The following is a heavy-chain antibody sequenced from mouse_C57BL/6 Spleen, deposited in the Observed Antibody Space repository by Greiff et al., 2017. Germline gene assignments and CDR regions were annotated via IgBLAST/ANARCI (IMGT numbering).Heavy chain of an antibody. Sequence: QVQLKQPGAELVKPGASVKLSCKASGYTFTSYWMHWVKQRPGQGLEWIGMIQPNSGSTNYNEKFKGKATLTVDKSSSTAYMQLSSLTSEDSAVYYCARFGNHEDYWGQGTTLTVSS. D-gene: IGHD2-1*01. CDR1: GYTFTSYW. CDR3: ARFGNHEDY. V-gene: IGHV1-64*01. J-gene: IGHJ2*01. CDR2: IQPNSGST.